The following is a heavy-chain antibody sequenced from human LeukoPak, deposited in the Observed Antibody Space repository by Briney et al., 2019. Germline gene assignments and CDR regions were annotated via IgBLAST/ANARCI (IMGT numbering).Heavy chain of an antibody. V-gene: IGHV4-38-2*01. J-gene: IGHJ4*02. CDR3: ARLGGGLDY. Sequence: PSETLSLTCAVSGYSISSGYYWGWIRQPPGKGLEWIGSIYHSRSTYYNPSLKSRVTISVDTSKNQFSLKLSSVTAADTAVYYCARLGGGLDYWGQGTLVTVSS. D-gene: IGHD1-26*01. CDR2: IYHSRST. CDR1: GYSISSGYY.